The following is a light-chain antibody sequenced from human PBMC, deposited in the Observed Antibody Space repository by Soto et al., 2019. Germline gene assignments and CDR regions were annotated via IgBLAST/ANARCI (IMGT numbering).Light chain of an antibody. CDR1: SSNIGAGYD. J-gene: IGLJ1*01. CDR2: GNS. CDR3: QSYDSSLNGYV. Sequence: QSVLTQPPSVSGAPGQRVTISCTGSSSNIGAGYDVHWYQQLPGTAPKLLIYGNSNRPSGVPDRFSGSKSGTSASLAITGLQAEDEADYYCQSYDSSLNGYVLGTGTKLTVL. V-gene: IGLV1-40*01.